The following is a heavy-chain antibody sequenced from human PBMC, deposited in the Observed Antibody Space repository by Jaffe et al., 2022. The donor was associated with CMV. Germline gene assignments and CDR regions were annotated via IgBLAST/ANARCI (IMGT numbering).Heavy chain of an antibody. CDR2: IYYSGST. Sequence: QLQLQESGPGLVKPSETLSLTCTVSGGSISSSSYYWGWIRQPPGKGLEWIGSIYYSGSTYYNPSLKSRVTISVDTSKNQFSLKLSSVTAADTAVYYCARHLGTVVTPGYWGQGTLVTVSS. CDR1: GGSISSSSYY. J-gene: IGHJ4*02. CDR3: ARHLGTVVTPGY. V-gene: IGHV4-39*01. D-gene: IGHD2-21*02.